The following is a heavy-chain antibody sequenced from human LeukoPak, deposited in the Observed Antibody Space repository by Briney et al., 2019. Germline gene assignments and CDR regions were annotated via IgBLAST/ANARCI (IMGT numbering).Heavy chain of an antibody. Sequence: ASVKVSCKASGYTFTSYYMHWVRQAPGQGLEWMGIINPSGGSTSYAQKFQGRVTMTTDTSTSTAYMELRSLRSDDTAVYYCARDVGDGYKGNWFDPWGQGTLVTVSS. J-gene: IGHJ5*02. CDR3: ARDVGDGYKGNWFDP. D-gene: IGHD5-24*01. CDR2: INPSGGST. CDR1: GYTFTSYY. V-gene: IGHV1-46*01.